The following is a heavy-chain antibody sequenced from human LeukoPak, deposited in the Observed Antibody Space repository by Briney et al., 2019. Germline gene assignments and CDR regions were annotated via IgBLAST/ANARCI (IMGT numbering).Heavy chain of an antibody. CDR3: ARDSIRGRPLVAFDI. J-gene: IGHJ3*02. CDR1: GFTFSYYW. CDR2: TKQDGSEK. V-gene: IGHV3-7*01. D-gene: IGHD6-13*01. Sequence: GGSLRLSCAASGFTFSYYWMSWVLQAPGKGLEWVANTKQDGSEKYYVDSVKGRFTISKDNAKNSLYLQMNSLRAEDTAVYYCARDSIRGRPLVAFDIWGQGTMVTVSS.